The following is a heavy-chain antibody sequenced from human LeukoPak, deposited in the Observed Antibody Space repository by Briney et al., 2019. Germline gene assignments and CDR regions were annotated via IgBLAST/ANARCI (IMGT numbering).Heavy chain of an antibody. CDR2: IYYSGST. CDR3: ARGGVAGHRDFDY. Sequence: SETLSLTCTVSGGSISSSSYYWGWIRQPPGKGLEWIGSIYYSGSTYYNPSPKSRVTISVDTSKDQFSLKLSSVTAADTAVYYCARGGVAGHRDFDYWGQGTLVTVSS. J-gene: IGHJ4*02. CDR1: GGSISSSSYY. V-gene: IGHV4-39*07. D-gene: IGHD6-19*01.